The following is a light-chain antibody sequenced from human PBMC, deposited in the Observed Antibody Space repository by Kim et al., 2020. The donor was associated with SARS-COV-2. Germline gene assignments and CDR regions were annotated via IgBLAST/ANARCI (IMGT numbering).Light chain of an antibody. V-gene: IGKV3-15*01. CDR1: QSLSRN. Sequence: VSPGKRATRSCRASQSLSRNLAWYQQKPGQAPRLLIYGASTRATGIPARFSGSGSGTEFTLTISTLQSEDFAVYYCQQYNKWPPGTFGQGTKLEI. J-gene: IGKJ1*01. CDR2: GAS. CDR3: QQYNKWPPGT.